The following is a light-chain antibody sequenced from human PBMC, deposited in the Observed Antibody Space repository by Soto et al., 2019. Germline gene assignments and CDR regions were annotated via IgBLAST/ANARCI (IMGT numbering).Light chain of an antibody. CDR1: QSVNSSY. V-gene: IGKV3-20*01. J-gene: IGKJ3*01. Sequence: EIVLTQSPGTMSLSPGERATLSCRASQSVNSSYLAWYQQKPGQAPRLLIYGASSRATGIPDRFSGSGSGTDLTITISRLEPEDFAVYYSQQYGSSLFTFGPWTKVDI. CDR2: GAS. CDR3: QQYGSSLFT.